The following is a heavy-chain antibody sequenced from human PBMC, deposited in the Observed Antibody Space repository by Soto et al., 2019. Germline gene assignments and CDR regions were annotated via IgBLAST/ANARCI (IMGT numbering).Heavy chain of an antibody. CDR3: AKDRYFDSYYLDS. V-gene: IGHV3-30-3*01. J-gene: IGHJ4*02. Sequence: PGGSLRLSCAACGFTFSRYAIHWVRQAPGKGLEWVTVMSYDGNHKHYADSVKGRFTVSRDDSENTVFLQMTSLRPEDTATYYCAKDRYFDSYYLDSWGQGPLATVSS. CDR2: MSYDGNHK. D-gene: IGHD3-9*01. CDR1: GFTFSRYA.